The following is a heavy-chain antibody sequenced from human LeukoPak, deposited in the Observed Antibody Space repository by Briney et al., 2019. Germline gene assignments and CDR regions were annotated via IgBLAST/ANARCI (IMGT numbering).Heavy chain of an antibody. J-gene: IGHJ6*03. CDR1: GESISGFY. Sequence: WETLSLTCTVSGESISGFYWTWIRQPPGKGLEWIGYIYYSGSTNYNPSLKSRVTISVDTSKNQFSLKLSSVTAADTAVYYCTRGSIAYYYMDVWGKGTTVTISS. CDR3: TRGSIAYYYMDV. V-gene: IGHV4-59*12. CDR2: IYYSGST. D-gene: IGHD3-22*01.